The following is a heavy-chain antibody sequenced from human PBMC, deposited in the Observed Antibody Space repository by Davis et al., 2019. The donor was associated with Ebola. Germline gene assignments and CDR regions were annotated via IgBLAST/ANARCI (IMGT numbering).Heavy chain of an antibody. V-gene: IGHV4-59*01. D-gene: IGHD2-15*01. Sequence: SETLSLTCTVSGGSISSYYWSWIRQPPGKGLEWIGYIYYSGSTNYNPSLKSRVTISVDTSKNQFSLKLSSVTAADTAVYYCASSRGGSYYYYGMDVWGQGTTVTVSS. CDR3: ASSRGGSYYYYGMDV. J-gene: IGHJ6*02. CDR2: IYYSGST. CDR1: GGSISSYY.